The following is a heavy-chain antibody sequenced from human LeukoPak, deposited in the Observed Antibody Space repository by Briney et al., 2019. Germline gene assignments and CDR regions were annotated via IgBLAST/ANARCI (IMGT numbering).Heavy chain of an antibody. J-gene: IGHJ4*02. D-gene: IGHD6-13*01. CDR1: GGSISSYY. Sequence: SETLSLTCTVSGGSISSYYWSWIRQPPGKGLEWIGYIYTSGSTNYNPSLKSRVTISVDTSKNQFSLKLSSVAAADTAVYYCARQLGGIAAAGTSYFDYWGQGTLVTVSS. CDR2: IYTSGST. CDR3: ARQLGGIAAAGTSYFDY. V-gene: IGHV4-4*09.